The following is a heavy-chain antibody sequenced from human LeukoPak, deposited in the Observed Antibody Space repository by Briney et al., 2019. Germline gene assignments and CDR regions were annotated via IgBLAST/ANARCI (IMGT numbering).Heavy chain of an antibody. CDR3: ARDVPGGGGGLFDY. V-gene: IGHV4-30-2*01. CDR1: GSSISSGGYY. D-gene: IGHD2-21*01. Sequence: PSETLSLTCTVSGSSISSGGYYWSWIRQPPGKGLEWIGYIYHSGSTYYNPSLKSRVTISVDRSKNQFSLKLSSVTAADTAVYYCARDVPGGGGGLFDYWGQGTLVTVSS. CDR2: IYHSGST. J-gene: IGHJ4*02.